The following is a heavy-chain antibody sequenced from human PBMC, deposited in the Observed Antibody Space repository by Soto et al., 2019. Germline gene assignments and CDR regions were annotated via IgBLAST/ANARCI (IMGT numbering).Heavy chain of an antibody. CDR3: ATTVVTTYYYYGMDV. CDR2: IIPFFGTA. CDR1: EGTISSYA. D-gene: IGHD2-15*01. Sequence: SVKVSCKASEGTISSYAITWVRQAPGQGLEWMGGIIPFFGTANYPQKFQGRVTITADKSTSTAYMELSSLRSEDTAVYYCATTVVTTYYYYGMDVWGQGTMVTVSS. J-gene: IGHJ6*02. V-gene: IGHV1-69*06.